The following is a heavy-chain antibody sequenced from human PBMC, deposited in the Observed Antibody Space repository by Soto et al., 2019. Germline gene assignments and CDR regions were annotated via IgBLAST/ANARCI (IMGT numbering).Heavy chain of an antibody. J-gene: IGHJ4*02. V-gene: IGHV4-34*01. Sequence: SETLSLTCAVHGGSFSGYIWTWIRQPPGKGLQWIGQINHSGSTYYNPSLKSRVIISVDTSKNQFSLKLSSVTAADTAVYYCARYGGTTRLFWGQGTLVTVS. CDR2: INHSGST. CDR1: GGSFSGYI. CDR3: ARYGGTTRLF. D-gene: IGHD1-1*01.